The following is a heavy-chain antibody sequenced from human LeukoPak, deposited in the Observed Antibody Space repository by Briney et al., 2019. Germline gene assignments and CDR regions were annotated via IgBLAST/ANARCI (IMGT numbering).Heavy chain of an antibody. CDR2: MNPNSGNT. CDR3: ATPGIAVAGTNY. V-gene: IGHV1-8*01. D-gene: IGHD6-19*01. Sequence: APVKVSCKASGYTFTSYDINWVRQATGQGLEWMGWMNPNSGNTGYAQKFQGRVTMTRNTSISTAYMELSSLRSEDTAVYYCATPGIAVAGTNYWGQGTLVTVSS. J-gene: IGHJ4*02. CDR1: GYTFTSYD.